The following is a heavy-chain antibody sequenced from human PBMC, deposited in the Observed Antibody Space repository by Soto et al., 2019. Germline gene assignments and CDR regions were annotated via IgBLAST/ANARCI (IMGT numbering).Heavy chain of an antibody. CDR1: GYTFNDYY. CDR2: INPNSGDT. V-gene: IGHV1-2*02. J-gene: IGHJ4*02. D-gene: IGHD3-22*01. CDR3: ARRRFSSGSEYFEC. Sequence: ASVKVSCKTSGYTFNDYYLHCIRQAPGQGLEWMGSINPNSGDTDYAQRFQGRVTMTRDTSITTVYMDLSRLTSDDTAIYYCARRRFSSGSEYFECCGQRTLVTVCS.